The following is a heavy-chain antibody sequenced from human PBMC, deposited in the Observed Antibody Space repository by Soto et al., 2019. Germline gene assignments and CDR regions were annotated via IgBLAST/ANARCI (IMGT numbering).Heavy chain of an antibody. CDR2: IYYSGST. CDR1: GGSISSYY. V-gene: IGHV4-59*01. J-gene: IGHJ6*02. Sequence: SETLSLTCTVSGGSISSYYWSWIRQPPGKGLEWIGYIYYSGSTNYNPSLKSRVTISVDTSKNQFSLKLSSVTAADTAVYYCARLTTMVRGAYYYGMDVWGQGTTVTVSS. CDR3: ARLTTMVRGAYYYGMDV. D-gene: IGHD3-10*01.